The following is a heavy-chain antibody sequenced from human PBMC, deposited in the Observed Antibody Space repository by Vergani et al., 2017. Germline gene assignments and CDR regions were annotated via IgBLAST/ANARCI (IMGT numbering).Heavy chain of an antibody. D-gene: IGHD5-12*01. CDR2: IYYSGST. Sequence: QVQLQESGPGLVKPSETLSLTCTVSGCSLSSYYWSWIRQPPGKGLEWIGYIYYSGSTNYNPSLKSLITISVDTSKNLFSLKLSSVTAADTAVYYCAGGVRDIVATKGVDYFDYWGQGTLVTVSS. J-gene: IGHJ4*02. CDR1: GCSLSSYY. V-gene: IGHV4-59*01. CDR3: AGGVRDIVATKGVDYFDY.